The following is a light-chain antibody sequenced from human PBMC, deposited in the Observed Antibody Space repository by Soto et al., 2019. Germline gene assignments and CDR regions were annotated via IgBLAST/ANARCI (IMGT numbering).Light chain of an antibody. J-gene: IGLJ2*01. CDR1: SSDVGGYNY. Sequence: QSALTQPPSASGSPGQSVTIYCTGTSSDVGGYNYVSWYQQHPGKAPKLMIYEVSKRPSGVPDRFSGSKSGNTASLTVSELQAEDEADYYCSSYAGSNNLVFGGGTKLTVL. CDR2: EVS. V-gene: IGLV2-8*01. CDR3: SSYAGSNNLV.